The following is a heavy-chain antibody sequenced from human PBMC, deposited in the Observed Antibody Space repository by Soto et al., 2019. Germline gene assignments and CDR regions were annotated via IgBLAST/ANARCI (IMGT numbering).Heavy chain of an antibody. CDR3: ARVVVVIPPGYYYAMDV. CDR2: ISYDGSNK. Sequence: GGSLRLSCAASGFTFSSYGMHWVRQAPGKGLEWVAVISYDGSNKYYADSVKGRFTISRDNSKNTLYLQMNSLRAEDMAVYYCARVVVVIPPGYYYAMDVWGQGTTVTVSS. V-gene: IGHV3-30*03. D-gene: IGHD3-22*01. J-gene: IGHJ6*02. CDR1: GFTFSSYG.